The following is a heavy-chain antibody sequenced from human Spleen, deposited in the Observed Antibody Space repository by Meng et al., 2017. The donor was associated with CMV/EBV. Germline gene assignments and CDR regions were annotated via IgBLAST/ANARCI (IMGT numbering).Heavy chain of an antibody. J-gene: IGHJ4*02. Sequence: GESLKISCAASGFTFSRCSMHWVRQAPGKGLEWVAVISYDGSNKYYADSVKGRFTISRDNSKNTLYLQMNSLRAEDTAVYYCARDLWDGSGSFPSHYWGQGTLVTVSS. V-gene: IGHV3-30-3*01. CDR3: ARDLWDGSGSFPSHY. CDR2: ISYDGSNK. CDR1: GFTFSRCS. D-gene: IGHD3-10*01.